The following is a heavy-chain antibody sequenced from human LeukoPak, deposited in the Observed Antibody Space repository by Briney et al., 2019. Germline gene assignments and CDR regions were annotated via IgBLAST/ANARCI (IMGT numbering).Heavy chain of an antibody. J-gene: IGHJ4*02. CDR1: GGSISSSNW. Sequence: PSETLSLTCAVSGGSISSSNWWSGGRQPPGRGQGGIGEIYHSGSTYYTPSLKSRVTISIDKSKNKFSLKLSSVTAADPVVYSCARVRESGSDFWSGYYREESHYEYWGQGPLVTVS. V-gene: IGHV4-4*02. D-gene: IGHD3-3*01. CDR2: IYHSGST. CDR3: ARVRESGSDFWSGYYREESHYEY.